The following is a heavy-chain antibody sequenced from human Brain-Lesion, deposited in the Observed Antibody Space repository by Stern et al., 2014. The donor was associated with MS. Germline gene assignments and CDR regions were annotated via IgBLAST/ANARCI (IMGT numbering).Heavy chain of an antibody. Sequence: QVQLVQSGAEVKKPGASVKVSCKASGYIFTGYYIHWVRQAPGQGLEWMAWINPNTGGTKYAQKFQGRVTMSRDPSISTAYVGLSSLTTDDTAVYYCARDQRGITIFGVVTDYYYLGMDVWGQGTTVTVSS. V-gene: IGHV1-2*02. J-gene: IGHJ6*02. D-gene: IGHD3-3*01. CDR1: GYIFTGYY. CDR2: INPNTGGT. CDR3: ARDQRGITIFGVVTDYYYLGMDV.